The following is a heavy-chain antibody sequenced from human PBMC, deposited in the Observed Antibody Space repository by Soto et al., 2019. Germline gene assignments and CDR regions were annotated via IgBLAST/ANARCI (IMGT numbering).Heavy chain of an antibody. D-gene: IGHD6-13*01. J-gene: IGHJ5*02. V-gene: IGHV1-69*13. CDR1: GGTFSSYA. CDR3: AREGIAAAAHPENWFDP. Sequence: ASVKVSCKASGGTFSSYAISWVRQAPGQGLEWMGGIIPIFGTANYAQKFQGRSTITADESTSTAYMELSSLRSEDTAVYYCAREGIAAAAHPENWFDPWGQGTLVTVSS. CDR2: IIPIFGTA.